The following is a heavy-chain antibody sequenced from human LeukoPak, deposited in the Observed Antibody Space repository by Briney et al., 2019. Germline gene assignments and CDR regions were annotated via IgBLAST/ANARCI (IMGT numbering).Heavy chain of an antibody. D-gene: IGHD2-2*01. Sequence: GGSLRLSCAASGFTFSSYWMSWVRQAPGKGLDWVANIKQDGSEKYYVDSVKGRFTISRDNAKNSLYLQMNSLRAEDTVVYYCAIDLPSSGSTSCYLNWGQGTLVTVSS. CDR1: GFTFSSYW. CDR2: IKQDGSEK. CDR3: AIDLPSSGSTSCYLN. V-gene: IGHV3-7*01. J-gene: IGHJ4*02.